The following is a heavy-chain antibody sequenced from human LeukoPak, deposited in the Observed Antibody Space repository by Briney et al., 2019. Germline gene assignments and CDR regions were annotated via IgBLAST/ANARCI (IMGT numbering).Heavy chain of an antibody. V-gene: IGHV1-69*05. J-gene: IGHJ4*02. CDR2: IIPIFGTA. CDR1: GGPFSSYA. CDR3: ARAYSSGWYVDY. D-gene: IGHD6-19*01. Sequence: GSSVKVSCKASGGPFSSYAISWVRRAPGQGLEWMGGIIPIFGTANYSQKFQGRVTITTDESTSTAYMELSSLRSEDTAVYYCARAYSSGWYVDYWGQGTLVTVSS.